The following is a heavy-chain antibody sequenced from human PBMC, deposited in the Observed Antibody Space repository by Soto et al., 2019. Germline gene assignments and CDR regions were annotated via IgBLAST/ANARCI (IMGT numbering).Heavy chain of an antibody. D-gene: IGHD3-22*01. J-gene: IGHJ6*03. CDR3: ARGISDSSGYKRPYYMDV. CDR1: GGSISSGGYS. V-gene: IGHV4-30-2*01. Sequence: SETLSLTCAVSGGSISSGGYSWSWIRQPPGKGLEWIGYIYHSGSTYYNPSLKSRVTISVDRSKNQFSLKLSSVTAADTAVYYCARGISDSSGYKRPYYMDVWGKGTTVTVS. CDR2: IYHSGST.